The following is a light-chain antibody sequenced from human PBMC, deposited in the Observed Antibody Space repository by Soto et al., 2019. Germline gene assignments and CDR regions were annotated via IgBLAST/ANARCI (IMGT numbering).Light chain of an antibody. CDR3: QQYSNWPPIT. Sequence: PGTASVSLGERATLSCRASQSVSIHLAWYQXKPXXXXXLXXXDTSTRATGIPARFSGSGSGTEFTLTMSSLQSEDFAVYYCQQYSNWPPITFGQGTRLEIK. CDR1: QSVSIH. V-gene: IGKV3-15*01. J-gene: IGKJ5*01. CDR2: DTS.